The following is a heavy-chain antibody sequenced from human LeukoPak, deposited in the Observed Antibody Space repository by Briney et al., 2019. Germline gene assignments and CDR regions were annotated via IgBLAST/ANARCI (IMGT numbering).Heavy chain of an antibody. D-gene: IGHD3-10*02. CDR2: IYWDAEK. V-gene: IGHV2-5*02. J-gene: IGHJ5*02. CDR1: GFSFSTSGGG. Sequence: SGPTLVNPTQTLTRTCTFSGFSFSTSGGGVGWIRQPPGKALEWLALIYWDAEKRYRPSLRCRFTITKDTSKNQVVLTMTKMDPADTATYFCVHRRRDPYFDVFHSWGQGTLVTVSS. CDR3: VHRRRDPYFDVFHS.